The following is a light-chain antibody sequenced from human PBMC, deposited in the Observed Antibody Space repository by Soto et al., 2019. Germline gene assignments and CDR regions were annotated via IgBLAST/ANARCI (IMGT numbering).Light chain of an antibody. CDR2: WAS. J-gene: IGKJ2*01. V-gene: IGKV4-1*01. CDR1: QSVLYSSNDKNY. Sequence: DIVLTQSPDSLAVSLGERATINCKSSQSVLYSSNDKNYLSWYQQKPGQPPKLLIYWASTRESGVPDRFSGSGSGTDFTLTISSLQAEDVAVYYCHQDYSTLHTFGQGTKLEIK. CDR3: HQDYSTLHT.